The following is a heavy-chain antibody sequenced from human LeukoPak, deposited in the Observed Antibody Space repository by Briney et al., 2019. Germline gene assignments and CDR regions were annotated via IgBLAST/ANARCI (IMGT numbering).Heavy chain of an antibody. Sequence: GRSLRLSCAASGFTFSSYGMHWVRQAPGKGLEWVAVIWYGGSNKYYADSVKGRFTISRDNSKNTLYLQMNGLRAEDTAVYYCARDVAPADFWSGYYTSWNYYYYGMDVWGQGTTVTVSS. V-gene: IGHV3-33*01. D-gene: IGHD3-3*01. J-gene: IGHJ6*02. CDR3: ARDVAPADFWSGYYTSWNYYYYGMDV. CDR2: IWYGGSNK. CDR1: GFTFSSYG.